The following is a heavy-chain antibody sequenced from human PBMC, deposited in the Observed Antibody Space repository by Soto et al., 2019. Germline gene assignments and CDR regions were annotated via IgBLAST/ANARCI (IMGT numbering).Heavy chain of an antibody. Sequence: QVQLVESGGGVVQPGRSLRLSCAASGFSFTSYAMNWVRQAPGKGLEWVAVISYDGSSKFSAESMKGRFIISRDNSKDTLYLQMNSLRAEDTAVYYCARGPYYHTFGWFDPWGQGTLLTVSS. CDR2: ISYDGSSK. J-gene: IGHJ5*02. CDR1: GFSFTSYA. D-gene: IGHD3-9*01. CDR3: ARGPYYHTFGWFDP. V-gene: IGHV3-30-3*01.